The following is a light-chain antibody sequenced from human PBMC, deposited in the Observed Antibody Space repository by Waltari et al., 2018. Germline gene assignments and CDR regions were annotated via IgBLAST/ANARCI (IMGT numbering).Light chain of an antibody. CDR1: SSDVGGYNY. CDR3: SSYTSSSTLVI. Sequence: QSALTQPASVSGSPGQSITISCTGTSSDVGGYNYVSWYQQLQGKAPKLMIHDVSNRRSGVSNRFSGSKSGNTASLTISGLQAEDEADYYCSSYTSSSTLVIFGGGTKLTVL. V-gene: IGLV2-14*03. CDR2: DVS. J-gene: IGLJ2*01.